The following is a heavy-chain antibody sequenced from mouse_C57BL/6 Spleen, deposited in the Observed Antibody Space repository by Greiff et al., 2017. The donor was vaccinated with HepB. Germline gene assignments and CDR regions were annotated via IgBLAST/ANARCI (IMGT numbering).Heavy chain of an antibody. CDR1: GFTFSSYA. Sequence: EVKLMESGGGLVKPGGSLKLSCAASGFTFSSYAMSWVRQTPEKRLEWVATISDGGSYTYYPDNVKGRFTISRDNAKNNLYLQMSHLKSEDTAMYYCAIDEGGGDLDFDYWGKGTTLTVSA. CDR2: ISDGGSYT. CDR3: AIDEGGGDLDFDY. J-gene: IGHJ2*01. D-gene: IGHD2-13*01. V-gene: IGHV5-4*01.